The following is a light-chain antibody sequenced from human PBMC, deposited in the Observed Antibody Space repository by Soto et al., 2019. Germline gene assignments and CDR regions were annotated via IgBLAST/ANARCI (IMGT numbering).Light chain of an antibody. V-gene: IGLV1-44*01. CDR1: SSNIGRHG. J-gene: IGLJ2*01. CDR3: ATRDDSLNGVV. Sequence: QSVLTQPPSASGTPGQRGTISCSGSSSNIGRHGVNWYQHLPGAAPKLLIYSNNQRPSGVPDRFSGSTSGTSVSLTISGLQSDDEADYYWATRDDSLNGVVFGGGTKVTVL. CDR2: SNN.